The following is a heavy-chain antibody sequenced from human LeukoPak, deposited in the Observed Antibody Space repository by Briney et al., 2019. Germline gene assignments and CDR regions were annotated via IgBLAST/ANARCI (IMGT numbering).Heavy chain of an antibody. Sequence: PGGSLRLSCAASGFTFSSYSTSWVRQAPGKGLEWVSSISGSGGRIDYADSVKGRFTISRDNSKNTLSLQMNSLTAEDTAVYYCAKDKRRSYYYGSGSYYPSLDYWGQGTLVTVSS. V-gene: IGHV3-23*01. CDR3: AKDKRRSYYYGSGSYYPSLDY. CDR1: GFTFSSYS. J-gene: IGHJ4*02. D-gene: IGHD3-10*01. CDR2: ISGSGGRI.